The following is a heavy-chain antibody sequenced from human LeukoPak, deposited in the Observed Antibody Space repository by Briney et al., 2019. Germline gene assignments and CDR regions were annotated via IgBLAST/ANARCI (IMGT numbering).Heavy chain of an antibody. CDR3: AKRIQYSSSSAYFDY. CDR2: ISDSAGST. CDR1: GFTFSNFG. V-gene: IGHV3-23*01. J-gene: IGHJ4*02. D-gene: IGHD6-6*01. Sequence: PGGSLSLSCAASGFTFSNFGMNWVRQAPGKGLEWVSSISDSAGSTFYADSVKGRFTISRDNSKNTLYLQMNSLRAGDTAIYYCAKRIQYSSSSAYFDYWGQGTLVTFSS.